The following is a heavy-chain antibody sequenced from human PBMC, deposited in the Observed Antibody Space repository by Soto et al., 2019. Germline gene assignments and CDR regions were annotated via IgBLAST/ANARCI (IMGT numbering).Heavy chain of an antibody. CDR3: AKLPQDGYSDY. D-gene: IGHD5-18*01. Sequence: QVQLVESGGGVVQPGRSLRLSCEASGFTFSYYAMHWVRQAPGKGLEWVAVISYDGINKYYADSVKGRFTISRDNSKDTLYLQMSSLRAEDTAVYYCAKLPQDGYSDYWGQGTLVTVSS. CDR1: GFTFSYYA. V-gene: IGHV3-30*18. J-gene: IGHJ4*02. CDR2: ISYDGINK.